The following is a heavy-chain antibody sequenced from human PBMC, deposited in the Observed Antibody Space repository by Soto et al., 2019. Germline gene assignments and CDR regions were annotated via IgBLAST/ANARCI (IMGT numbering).Heavy chain of an antibody. D-gene: IGHD3-3*01. V-gene: IGHV4-59*08. Sequence: PSETLPLTCTVSGGSISSYYWSWIRQPPGKGLEWIGYIYYSGSTNYNPSLKSRVTISVDTSKNQFSLKLSSVTAADTAVYYCARHEGASTYYYFWSGYSDPPYYMDVWGKGTSVTVSS. J-gene: IGHJ6*03. CDR2: IYYSGST. CDR3: ARHEGASTYYYFWSGYSDPPYYMDV. CDR1: GGSISSYY.